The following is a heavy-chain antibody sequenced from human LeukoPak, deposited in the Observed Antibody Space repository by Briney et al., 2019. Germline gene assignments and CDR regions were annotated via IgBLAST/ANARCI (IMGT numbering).Heavy chain of an antibody. D-gene: IGHD2-15*01. Sequence: PSETLSLTCTVSGGSISSYYWSWIRQPPGKGLEWIGYIYYSGSTNYNPSLKSRVTISVDTSKNQFSLKLSSVTAADTAVYYCARADPGIGYCSGGSCYAFDYWGQGTLVTVSS. V-gene: IGHV4-59*01. CDR2: IYYSGST. CDR3: ARADPGIGYCSGGSCYAFDY. CDR1: GGSISSYY. J-gene: IGHJ4*02.